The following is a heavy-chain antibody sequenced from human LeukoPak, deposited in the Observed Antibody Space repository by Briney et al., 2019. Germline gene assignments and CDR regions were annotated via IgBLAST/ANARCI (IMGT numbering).Heavy chain of an antibody. J-gene: IGHJ4*02. CDR3: ARDRWMDDILTGFDY. Sequence: ASVKVSCKASGYTFTSYDINWVRQATGQGLEWMGWISAYNGNTNYAQKLQGRVTMTTDTSTSTAYMELRSLRSDDTAVYYCARDRWMDDILTGFDYWGQGTLVTVSS. CDR2: ISAYNGNT. CDR1: GYTFTSYD. V-gene: IGHV1-18*01. D-gene: IGHD3-9*01.